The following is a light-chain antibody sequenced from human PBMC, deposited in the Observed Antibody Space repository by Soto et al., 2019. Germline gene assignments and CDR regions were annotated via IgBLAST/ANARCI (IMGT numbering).Light chain of an antibody. CDR1: QGIRNY. CDR3: QGYNSAPPP. Sequence: DIQMTQSPSSLSASVGDGVTITCRASQGIRNYLAWYQQRPGKVPRALIYAASLLESGVPSRFSGSGSGTDFTLTISSLQPEDVATYYCQGYNSAPPPFGGGTKVEIK. CDR2: AAS. J-gene: IGKJ4*01. V-gene: IGKV1-27*01.